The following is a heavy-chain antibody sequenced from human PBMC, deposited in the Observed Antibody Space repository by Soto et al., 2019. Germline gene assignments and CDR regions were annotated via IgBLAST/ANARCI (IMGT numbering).Heavy chain of an antibody. CDR1: GGTFSSYA. V-gene: IGHV1-69*13. J-gene: IGHJ6*02. CDR3: ARVPVVPPDYYYYYGMDV. D-gene: IGHD2-2*01. CDR2: IIPIFGTA. Sequence: SVKVSCKASGGTFSSYAISWVRQAPGQGLEWMGGIIPIFGTANYAQKFQGRVTITADESTSTAYMELSSLRSEDTAVYYCARVPVVPPDYYYYYGMDVWGQGTTVTVYS.